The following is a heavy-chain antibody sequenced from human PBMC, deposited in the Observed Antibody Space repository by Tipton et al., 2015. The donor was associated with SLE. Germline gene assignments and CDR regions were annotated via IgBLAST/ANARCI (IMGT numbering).Heavy chain of an antibody. J-gene: IGHJ2*01. V-gene: IGHV3-49*03. CDR1: GFSFADYG. CDR3: ARDLRGSGWFFDL. D-gene: IGHD3-10*01. CDR2: IRGKAYGGTT. Sequence: SLRLSCTTSGFSFADYGIIWFRQAPGKGLEWVGFIRGKAYGGTTEYAASVQDRFTMSRDDSKGIAHLQMNSLKTEDTALYYCARDLRGSGWFFDLWGRGTLVTVSS.